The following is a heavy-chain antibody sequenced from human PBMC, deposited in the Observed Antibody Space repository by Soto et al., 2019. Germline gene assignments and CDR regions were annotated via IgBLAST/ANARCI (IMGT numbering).Heavy chain of an antibody. V-gene: IGHV3-33*01. CDR3: ARVHYGSGSFDY. CDR1: GFTFSSYG. D-gene: IGHD3-10*01. CDR2: IWYDGSNK. J-gene: IGHJ4*02. Sequence: QVQLVESGGGVVQPGRSLRLSCAASGFTFSSYGMHWVRQAPGKGLEWVAVIWYDGSNKYYADSVKGRFTISRDNSKNTLYLQMNSLRAEDTAVYYCARVHYGSGSFDYWGQGTLVTVSS.